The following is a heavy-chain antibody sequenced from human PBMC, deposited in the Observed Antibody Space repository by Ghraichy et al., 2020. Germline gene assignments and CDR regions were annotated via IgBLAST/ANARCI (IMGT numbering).Heavy chain of an antibody. Sequence: ASVKVSCKTSGYSFTDYFVHWVRQAPGQGLEWMGVINANSGGTMYAQNFQGRVTVTRDTSISTAYMELAGLSSDGTAVYYCARELGGGYHDYWGQGTLVTVSS. CDR3: ARELGGGYHDY. D-gene: IGHD3-22*01. V-gene: IGHV1-2*02. J-gene: IGHJ4*02. CDR2: INANSGGT. CDR1: GYSFTDYF.